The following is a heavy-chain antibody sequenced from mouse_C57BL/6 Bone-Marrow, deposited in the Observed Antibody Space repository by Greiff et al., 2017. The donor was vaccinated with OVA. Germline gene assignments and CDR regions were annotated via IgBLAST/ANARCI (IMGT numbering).Heavy chain of an antibody. Sequence: EVKLQQPGAELVRPGASVKLSCTASGFNIKDYYMHWVKQRPEQGLEWIGRIDPEDGDTEYAPKFQGKATMTADKSSNTAYLQLSSLTSEDTAVYYCTTGFAYWGRGTLVTVTA. J-gene: IGHJ3*01. CDR2: IDPEDGDT. V-gene: IGHV14-1*01. CDR3: TTGFAY. CDR1: GFNIKDYY.